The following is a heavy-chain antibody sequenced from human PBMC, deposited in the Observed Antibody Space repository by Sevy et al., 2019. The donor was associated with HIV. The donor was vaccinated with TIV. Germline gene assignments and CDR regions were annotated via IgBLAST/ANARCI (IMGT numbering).Heavy chain of an antibody. CDR1: GFAFSNYA. D-gene: IGHD6-19*01. Sequence: GGSLRLSCAASGFAFSNYAMHWVRQAPGKGLEWVAFIRYDGSNKYYADSVKGRFTISRDNSKNTLYLQMNSLRAEDTAVYYCAKDSGQQWLVQSWFDPWGQGTLVTVSS. V-gene: IGHV3-30*02. J-gene: IGHJ5*02. CDR2: IRYDGSNK. CDR3: AKDSGQQWLVQSWFDP.